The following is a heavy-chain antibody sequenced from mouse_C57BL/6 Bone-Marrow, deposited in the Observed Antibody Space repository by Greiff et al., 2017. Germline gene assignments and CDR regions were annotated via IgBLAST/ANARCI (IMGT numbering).Heavy chain of an antibody. CDR2: ISDGGSYT. CDR3: ARDLDYYGHQAWFAY. D-gene: IGHD2-1*01. J-gene: IGHJ3*01. CDR1: GFTFSSYA. V-gene: IGHV5-4*01. Sequence: EVQVVESGGGLVKPGGSLKLSCAASGFTFSSYAMSWVRQTPEKRLEWVATISDGGSYTYYPDNVKGRFTISRDNAKNNLYLQMSHLKSEDTAMYYCARDLDYYGHQAWFAYWGQGTLVTVSA.